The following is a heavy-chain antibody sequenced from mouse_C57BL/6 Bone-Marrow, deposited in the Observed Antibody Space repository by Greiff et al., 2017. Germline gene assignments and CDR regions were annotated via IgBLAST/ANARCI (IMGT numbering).Heavy chain of an antibody. Sequence: QVQLQQSGAELMRPGASVTLSCKASGYTFTDYEMHWVKQTPVHGLEWIGAIDPETGGTAYNQKFKGKAILTADKSSSTAYMELRSLTSEDSAVYYCTRDYYGSSHYYAMDYWGQGASVTVSS. D-gene: IGHD1-1*01. CDR3: TRDYYGSSHYYAMDY. V-gene: IGHV1-15*01. CDR1: GYTFTDYE. J-gene: IGHJ4*01. CDR2: IDPETGGT.